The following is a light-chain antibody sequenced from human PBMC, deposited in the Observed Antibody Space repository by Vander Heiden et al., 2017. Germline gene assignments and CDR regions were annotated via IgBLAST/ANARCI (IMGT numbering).Light chain of an antibody. CDR3: AAWDDSLNGDWV. V-gene: IGLV1-44*01. CDR1: SSNIGRNT. J-gene: IGLJ3*02. CDR2: SNN. Sequence: GQRVTISCSGRSSNIGRNTVNWYPQLPGTAPKLLIYSNNRRPSGVPDRFSGSKSGTSASLAISGLQSEDEADYDCAAWDDSLNGDWVLGGGTKLTVL.